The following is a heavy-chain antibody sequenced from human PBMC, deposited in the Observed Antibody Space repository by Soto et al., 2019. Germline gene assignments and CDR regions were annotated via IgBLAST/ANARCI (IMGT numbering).Heavy chain of an antibody. CDR3: ARLTSRISAASHGRGNWLDP. CDR1: NDSIRSGTYY. V-gene: IGHV4-39*01. Sequence: SETLSLTCTVSNDSIRSGTYYWAWIRQPPGRGLEWMGSLSYLGTTDYNPSLKSRVTISKDASKNQFSLKMSSVTAADTGVYYCARLTSRISAASHGRGNWLDPWGPGTLVTVSS. J-gene: IGHJ5*02. D-gene: IGHD2-15*01. CDR2: LSYLGTT.